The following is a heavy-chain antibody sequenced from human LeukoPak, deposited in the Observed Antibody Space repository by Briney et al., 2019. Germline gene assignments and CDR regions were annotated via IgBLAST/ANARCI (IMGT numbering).Heavy chain of an antibody. CDR2: ISGSGGST. D-gene: IGHD5-12*01. CDR3: AKARWLRLDYFDY. Sequence: TGGSLRLSCAASGFTFSSYAMSWVRQAPGKGLEWVSAISGSGGSTYYADSVKGRFTISRDNSKNTLYLQMNSLRAEDTAVYYCAKARWLRLDYFDYWGQGTLVTVSS. V-gene: IGHV3-23*01. CDR1: GFTFSSYA. J-gene: IGHJ4*02.